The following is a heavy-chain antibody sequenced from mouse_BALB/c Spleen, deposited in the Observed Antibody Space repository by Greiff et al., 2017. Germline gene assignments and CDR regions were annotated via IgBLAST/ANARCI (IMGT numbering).Heavy chain of an antibody. CDR2: INPNNGGT. Sequence: EVQLVESGPELVKPGASVKIPCKASGYTFTDYNMDWVKQSHGKSLEWIGDINPNNGGTIYNQKFKGKATLTVDKSSSTAYMELRSLTSEDTAVYYCARSLYYGYDDAMDYWGQGTSVTVSS. V-gene: IGHV1-18*01. CDR3: ARSLYYGYDDAMDY. J-gene: IGHJ4*01. D-gene: IGHD2-2*01. CDR1: GYTFTDYN.